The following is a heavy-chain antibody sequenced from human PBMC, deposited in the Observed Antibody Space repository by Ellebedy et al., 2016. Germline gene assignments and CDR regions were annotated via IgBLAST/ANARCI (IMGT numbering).Heavy chain of an antibody. J-gene: IGHJ6*02. CDR2: INPKSGGT. V-gene: IGHV1-2*02. D-gene: IGHD6-19*01. Sequence: ASVKVSCXASGYTLSDYYIHFMRQAPGQGLEWMGWINPKSGGTNYGEKFQDRVTMTRDTSISTAYMELSSLTSDDTAVYYCARWLVPFYCNGMDVWGQGTTVTVSS. CDR3: ARWLVPFYCNGMDV. CDR1: GYTLSDYY.